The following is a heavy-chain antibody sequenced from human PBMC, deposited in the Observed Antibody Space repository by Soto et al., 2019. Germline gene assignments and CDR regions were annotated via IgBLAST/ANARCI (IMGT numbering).Heavy chain of an antibody. CDR2: IYYSGST. V-gene: IGHV4-39*01. CDR3: ARRGNWNYLNWFDP. Sequence: SETLSLTCTVSGGSISSSSYYWGWIRQPPGKGLEWIGSIYYSGSTYYNPSLKSRVTISVDTSKNQFSLKLSSVTAADTAVYYGARRGNWNYLNWFDPWGQGTLVTVSS. CDR1: GGSISSSSYY. J-gene: IGHJ5*02. D-gene: IGHD1-7*01.